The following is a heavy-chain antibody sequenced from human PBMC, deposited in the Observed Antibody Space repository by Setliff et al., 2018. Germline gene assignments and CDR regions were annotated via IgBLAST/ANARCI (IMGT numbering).Heavy chain of an antibody. CDR3: ARAPGRNIRGDY. J-gene: IGHJ4*02. CDR2: IYTSWST. Sequence: SETLSLTCTVSGGSISSRHYYWSWIRQPAGKGLEWLGQIYTSWSTNYNPSLKGRATLSIDASKKQFSLKLTSVTAADTAVYYCARAPGRNIRGDYWGQGALVTVSS. CDR1: GGSISSRHYY. V-gene: IGHV4-61*09. D-gene: IGHD3-10*01.